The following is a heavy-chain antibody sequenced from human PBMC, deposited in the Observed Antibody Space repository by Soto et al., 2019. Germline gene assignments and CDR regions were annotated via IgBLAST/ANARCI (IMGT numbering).Heavy chain of an antibody. D-gene: IGHD2-15*01. CDR2: IYYSGST. CDR3: ARRGGGYCCGGSCYEFDP. CDR1: GGSISSSSYY. J-gene: IGHJ5*02. Sequence: QLQLQESGPGLVKPSETLSLTCTVSGGSISSSSYYWGWIRQPPGKGLEWIGSIYYSGSTYYNPFLKSRVTISVDTSKNQFSLKLSSVTAADTAVYYCARRGGGYCCGGSCYEFDPWGQGTLVTVSS. V-gene: IGHV4-39*01.